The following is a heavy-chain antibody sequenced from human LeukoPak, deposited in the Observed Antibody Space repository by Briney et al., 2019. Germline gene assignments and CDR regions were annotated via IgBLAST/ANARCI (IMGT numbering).Heavy chain of an antibody. J-gene: IGHJ4*02. CDR1: GYTFTGYY. Sequence: SVKVSCKASGYTFTGYYMHWVRQAPGQGLEWMGGIIPIFGTANYAQKFQGRVTITADKSTSTAYMELSSLRSEDTAVYYCARAVEQWLVRDWGQGTLVTVSS. D-gene: IGHD6-19*01. CDR2: IIPIFGTA. V-gene: IGHV1-69*06. CDR3: ARAVEQWLVRD.